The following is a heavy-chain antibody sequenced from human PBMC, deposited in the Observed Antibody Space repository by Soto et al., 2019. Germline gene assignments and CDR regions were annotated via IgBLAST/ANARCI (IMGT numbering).Heavy chain of an antibody. CDR1: GGTFSSYT. J-gene: IGHJ4*02. V-gene: IGHV1-69*02. Sequence: QVQLVQSGAEVKKPGSSVKVSCKASGGTFSSYTISWVRQAPGQGLEWMGRIIPILGIANYAQKFQGRVTITADKSTSTAYMELSSLRSEDTAVYYCARGRFGIAVAGTSHFDYWGQGTLVTVSS. CDR3: ARGRFGIAVAGTSHFDY. CDR2: IIPILGIA. D-gene: IGHD6-19*01.